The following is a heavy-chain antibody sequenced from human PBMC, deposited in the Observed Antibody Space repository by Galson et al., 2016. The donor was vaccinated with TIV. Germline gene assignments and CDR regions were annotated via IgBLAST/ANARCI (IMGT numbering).Heavy chain of an antibody. V-gene: IGHV3-23*01. J-gene: IGHJ6*02. Sequence: SLRLSCAASGFTFSIFAMTWVRQAPGMGLEWVSAISGGGGSTYYADSVKGRFTISRDNSKNTLFLQMNSLRAEDTAVYYCTKVPSSGFSYYYGLDDWGQGTTVTVSS. CDR3: TKVPSSGFSYYYGLDD. D-gene: IGHD3-22*01. CDR1: GFTFSIFA. CDR2: ISGGGGST.